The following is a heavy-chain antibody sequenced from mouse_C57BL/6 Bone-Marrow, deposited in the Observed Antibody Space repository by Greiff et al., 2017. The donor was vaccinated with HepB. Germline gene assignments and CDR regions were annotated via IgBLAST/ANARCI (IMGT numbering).Heavy chain of an antibody. CDR1: GYTFTSYW. Sequence: QVHVKQPGAELVKPGASVKMYCKASGYTFTSYWITWVKQRPGQGLEWIGDIYPGSGSTNYNEKFKSKATLTVDTSSSTAYMQLSSLTSEDSAVYYCARWELTTVVAPFAYWGQGTLVTVSA. D-gene: IGHD1-1*01. CDR2: IYPGSGST. CDR3: ARWELTTVVAPFAY. J-gene: IGHJ3*01. V-gene: IGHV1-55*01.